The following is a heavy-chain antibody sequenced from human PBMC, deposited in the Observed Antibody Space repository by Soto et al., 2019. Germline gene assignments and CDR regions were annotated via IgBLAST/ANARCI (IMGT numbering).Heavy chain of an antibody. J-gene: IGHJ4*02. V-gene: IGHV1-2*04. CDR3: ARATHKIAAAGPPSLGY. Sequence: GASVKVSCKASGYTFTGYYMHWVRQAPGQGLEWMGWINPNSGGTNYAQKFQGWVTMTRDTSISTAYMELSRLRSDDTAVYYCARATHKIAAAGPPSLGYWGQGTLVTVSS. CDR2: INPNSGGT. D-gene: IGHD6-13*01. CDR1: GYTFTGYY.